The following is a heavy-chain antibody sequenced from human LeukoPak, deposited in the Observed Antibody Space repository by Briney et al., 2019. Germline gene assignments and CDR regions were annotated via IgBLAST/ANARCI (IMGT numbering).Heavy chain of an antibody. Sequence: GGSLRLSCAASGFTFSSYGTSWVRQAPGKGLEWVSAISGSGGSTYYADSVKGRFTISRDNSKNTLYLQMNSLRAEDTAVYYCTAGTNDAFDIWGQGTMVTVSS. J-gene: IGHJ3*02. CDR2: ISGSGGST. D-gene: IGHD6-13*01. CDR3: TAGTNDAFDI. V-gene: IGHV3-23*01. CDR1: GFTFSSYG.